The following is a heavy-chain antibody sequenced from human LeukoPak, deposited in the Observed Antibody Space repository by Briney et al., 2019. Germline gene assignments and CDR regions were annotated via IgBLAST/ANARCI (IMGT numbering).Heavy chain of an antibody. CDR3: ARGNCSSTSCFFDY. CDR2: ISGSGGST. CDR1: GFTFSNYG. J-gene: IGHJ4*02. V-gene: IGHV3-23*01. Sequence: GGSLRLSCAASGFTFSNYGLSWVRQAPGKGLEWVSAISGSGGSTYYADSVKGRFTISRDNSKNTLYLQMNSLRAEDTAVYYCARGNCSSTSCFFDYWGQGTLVTVSS. D-gene: IGHD2-2*01.